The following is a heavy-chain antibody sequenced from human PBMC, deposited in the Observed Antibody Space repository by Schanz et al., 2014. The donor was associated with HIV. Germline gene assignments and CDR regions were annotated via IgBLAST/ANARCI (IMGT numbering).Heavy chain of an antibody. D-gene: IGHD2-2*01. V-gene: IGHV1-2*02. CDR2: VKPNDGGT. Sequence: QVQLLQSGPEVRKPGASVKVSCKASGYTFTDYYIHWVRQAPGQGLQWMGWVKPNDGGTYYPQKFKGRVAMTRDTSITTASMELSRLRSDDTAIYFCARNRYNLLPFDFWGQGTLVTVSS. CDR3: ARNRYNLLPFDF. J-gene: IGHJ4*02. CDR1: GYTFTDYY.